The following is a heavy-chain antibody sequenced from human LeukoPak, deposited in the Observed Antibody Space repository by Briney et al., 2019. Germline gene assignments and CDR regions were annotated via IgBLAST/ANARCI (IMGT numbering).Heavy chain of an antibody. Sequence: ASVKVSCKASGYTFTDYFLHWVRQAPGQGLEWMGWIIPNDGGTLHAQKFQGRVTVTRDSSITTAYMELNGLRSDDTAVYYCARDDYGDLQYFENWGQGTLVTVSS. CDR3: ARDDYGDLQYFEN. CDR2: IIPNDGGT. V-gene: IGHV1-2*02. D-gene: IGHD4-17*01. J-gene: IGHJ4*02. CDR1: GYTFTDYF.